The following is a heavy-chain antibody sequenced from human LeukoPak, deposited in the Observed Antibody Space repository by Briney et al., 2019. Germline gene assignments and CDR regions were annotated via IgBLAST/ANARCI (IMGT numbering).Heavy chain of an antibody. V-gene: IGHV3-30*18. CDR2: ISYDGSNK. J-gene: IGHJ4*02. D-gene: IGHD3-9*01. CDR3: AKDAYPLRYYDILTGHDPFDY. Sequence: PGRSLRLSCAASGFTFSSYGMHWVRQAPGKGLEWVAVISYDGSNKYYADSVKGRFTISRDNSKNTLYLQMNSLRAEDTAVYYCAKDAYPLRYYDILTGHDPFDYWGQGTLVTVSS. CDR1: GFTFSSYG.